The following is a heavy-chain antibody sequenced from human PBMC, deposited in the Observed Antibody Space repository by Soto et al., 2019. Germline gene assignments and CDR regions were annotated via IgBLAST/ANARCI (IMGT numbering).Heavy chain of an antibody. CDR3: ARDEYRWPPVGLDY. CDR2: ISYDGSNK. V-gene: IGHV3-30-3*01. Sequence: GGSLRLSCAASGFTFSSYAMHWVRQAPGKGLEWVAVISYDGSNKYYADSVKGRFTISRDNSKNTLYLQMNSLRAEDTAVYYCARDEYRWPPVGLDYWGQGT. J-gene: IGHJ4*02. CDR1: GFTFSSYA. D-gene: IGHD1-26*01.